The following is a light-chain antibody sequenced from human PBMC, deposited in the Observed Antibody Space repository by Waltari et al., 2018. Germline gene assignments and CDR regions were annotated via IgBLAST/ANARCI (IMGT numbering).Light chain of an antibody. V-gene: IGKV1-17*01. CDR2: SAS. CDR1: QGISTY. Sequence: DLQMTQSPSSLSASAGDTVTITFRASQGISTYLNWYQQKPGKAPKRLIYSASSLESGVPSRFSGRGSGTDFTLTTSSLQPEDFATYYGLQCNTHPCSFGQGTRVEIK. CDR3: LQCNTHPCS. J-gene: IGKJ2*04.